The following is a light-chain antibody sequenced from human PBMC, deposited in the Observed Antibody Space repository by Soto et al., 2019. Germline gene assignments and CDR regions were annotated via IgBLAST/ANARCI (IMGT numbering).Light chain of an antibody. V-gene: IGKV3-11*01. CDR2: DAY. CDR3: QQRHNWPIT. CDR1: QSFRGL. Sequence: EVVLTQSPVTLSLSPGQRATLSCRASQSFRGLLAWYQQKPGQAXRXXIYDAYNRATGIPPRFSGIGSGTAGTITISSLEPADGGVYYGQQRHNWPITFGQGTRLEIK. J-gene: IGKJ5*01.